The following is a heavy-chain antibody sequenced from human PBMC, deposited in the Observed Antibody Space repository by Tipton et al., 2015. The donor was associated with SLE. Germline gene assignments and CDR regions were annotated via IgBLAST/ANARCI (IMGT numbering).Heavy chain of an antibody. CDR1: GFTFGSYV. D-gene: IGHD2-21*01. J-gene: IGHJ3*02. Sequence: SLRLSCAASGFTFGSYVMNWVRQPPGKGLEWVSSITSTGGSTYYADSMKGRFTTSRDNSRNPLYLQMNSLRAEDTAIYYCAKGGQVLLDAFDIWGQGTMVTVSS. CDR2: ITSTGGST. CDR3: AKGGQVLLDAFDI. V-gene: IGHV3-23*01.